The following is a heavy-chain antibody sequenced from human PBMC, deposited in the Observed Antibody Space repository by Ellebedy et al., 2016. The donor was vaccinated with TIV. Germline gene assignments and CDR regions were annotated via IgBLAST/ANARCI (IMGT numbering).Heavy chain of an antibody. V-gene: IGHV3-33*01. J-gene: IGHJ4*02. CDR3: ARDGVATNYFDY. CDR2: IWYDGSNK. CDR1: GFTFSSYG. Sequence: GGSLRLXXAASGFTFSSYGMHWVRQAPGKGLEWVAVIWYDGSNKYYADSVKGRFTISRDNSKNTLYLQMNSLRAEDTAVYYCARDGVATNYFDYWGQGTLVTVSS. D-gene: IGHD5-12*01.